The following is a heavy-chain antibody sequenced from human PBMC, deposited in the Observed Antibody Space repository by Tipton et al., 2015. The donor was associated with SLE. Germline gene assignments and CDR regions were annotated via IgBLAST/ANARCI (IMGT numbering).Heavy chain of an antibody. CDR2: VGPEAGES. D-gene: IGHD2-15*01. CDR3: AVLYRGLWWSPEHYDLDV. V-gene: IGHV1-69-2*01. CDR1: GYIFNDYY. Sequence: QSGAEVKKPGATVKLSCRVSGYIFNDYYVHWVRQAPGKGLEWVGLVGPEAGESIYADNFRGRVSITADTSGDTANMELSSLRSEYPAVYYCAVLYRGLWWSPEHYDLDVLGQGTTVTVSS. J-gene: IGHJ6*02.